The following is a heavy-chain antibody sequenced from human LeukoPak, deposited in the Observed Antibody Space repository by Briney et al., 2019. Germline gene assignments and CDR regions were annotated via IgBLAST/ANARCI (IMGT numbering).Heavy chain of an antibody. V-gene: IGHV3-30*14. CDR3: TREEVGWLVGY. Sequence: SGRSLRLSCAAFGFTFSHYAMHWVRQAPGEGLEWVSMISYDGSLKYYADSVRGRFTISRDKSKNTLFLQMDSLRVDDTAVYYCTREEVGWLVGYWGRGTLVTVSS. CDR1: GFTFSHYA. J-gene: IGHJ4*02. D-gene: IGHD6-19*01. CDR2: ISYDGSLK.